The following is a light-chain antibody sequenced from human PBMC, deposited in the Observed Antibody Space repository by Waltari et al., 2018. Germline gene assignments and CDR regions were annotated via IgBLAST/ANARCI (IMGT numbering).Light chain of an antibody. V-gene: IGKV4-1*01. CDR1: QSVLYRSYNTNY. CDR3: QQYYRNIRT. J-gene: IGKJ2*01. Sequence: DIVMTQSPDSLSVSLGARATINCKSSQSVLYRSYNTNYLAWYQHKSGQPPRLLIYWASTRESGVPDRFSGSGSGTDFTLTISNLQAEDVAVYYCQQYYRNIRTFGQGTKLEIK. CDR2: WAS.